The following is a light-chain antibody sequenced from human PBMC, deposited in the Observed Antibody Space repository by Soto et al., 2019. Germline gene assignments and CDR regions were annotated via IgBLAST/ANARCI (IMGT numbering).Light chain of an antibody. CDR1: SSAIGSNT. CDR2: GND. CDR3: AAWDDSLNGPV. J-gene: IGLJ2*01. V-gene: IGLV1-44*01. Sequence: QSVLTQPPSASGTPGQRVTISCSGSSSAIGSNTVNWYRQLPGTAPKLLIFGNDQRPSGVPDRFSGSKSGTSASLAISGLQSADEADYYCAAWDDSLNGPVFGGGTKLTVL.